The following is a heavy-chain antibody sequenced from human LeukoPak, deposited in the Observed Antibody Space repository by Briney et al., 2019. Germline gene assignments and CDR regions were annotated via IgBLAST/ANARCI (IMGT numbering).Heavy chain of an antibody. D-gene: IGHD5-12*01. CDR3: AREGVAITASGRGAFDI. J-gene: IGHJ3*02. CDR2: LDPSGGST. CDR1: GYTFTSYY. Sequence: ASVKVSCKAPGYTFTSYYMHWVRQAPGQGLEWMGILDPSGGSTSCAQKFQGRVTMTRDTSTSTVYMDLSSLTSEDTGVYYCAREGVAITASGRGAFDIWGQGAMVTVSS. V-gene: IGHV1-46*01.